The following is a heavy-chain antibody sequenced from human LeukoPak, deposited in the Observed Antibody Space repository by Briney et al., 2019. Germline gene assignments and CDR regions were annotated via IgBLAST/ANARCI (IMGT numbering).Heavy chain of an antibody. D-gene: IGHD3-16*02. CDR1: GGSISSGGYS. Sequence: PSQTLSLTCAVSGGSISSGGYSWSWIRQPPGKGLEWIGYIYHSGSTYYNPSLKSRVTISVDRSKNQFSLKLSSVTAADTAVYYCARDRMMSMITFGGVIVHYGMDVWGKGTTVTVSS. J-gene: IGHJ6*04. CDR2: IYHSGST. V-gene: IGHV4-30-2*01. CDR3: ARDRMMSMITFGGVIVHYGMDV.